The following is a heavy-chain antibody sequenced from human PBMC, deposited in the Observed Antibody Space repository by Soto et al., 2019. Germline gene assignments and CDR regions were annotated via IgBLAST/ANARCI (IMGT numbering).Heavy chain of an antibody. CDR1: GFTFISYA. D-gene: IGHD5-18*01. J-gene: IGHJ4*02. CDR2: ITSSGATT. CDR3: AKGGYSHGYIDH. Sequence: EVQLLESGGGLVQPGGSLRLSCAAAGFTFISYAMSWVRQAPGKGQEWVSSITSSGATTYYADSVKGRFIISRDNSKNTLHLQMNSLRAEHTAVYYCAKGGYSHGYIDHWGQGTLVTVSS. V-gene: IGHV3-23*01.